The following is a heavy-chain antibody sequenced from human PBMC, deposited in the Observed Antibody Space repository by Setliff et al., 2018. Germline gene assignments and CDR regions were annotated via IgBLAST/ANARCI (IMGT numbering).Heavy chain of an antibody. CDR3: ARASRYGTIRYRGDYYMDV. CDR2: INTNTGNP. Sequence: GASVKVSCKASGYTFTTYAIGWMRQALGQGPEWMGWINTNTGNPSYAQGFTGRFVFSLDTSVSTAYLQISSLKGEDTGVYYCARASRYGTIRYRGDYYMDVWGKGTTVTVSS. V-gene: IGHV7-4-1*02. CDR1: GYTFTTYA. D-gene: IGHD5-12*01. J-gene: IGHJ6*03.